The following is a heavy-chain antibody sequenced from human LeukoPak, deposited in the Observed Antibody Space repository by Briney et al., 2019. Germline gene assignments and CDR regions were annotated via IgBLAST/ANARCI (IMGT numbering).Heavy chain of an antibody. Sequence: ASVKVSCKASGYTFTSYAMHWVRQAPGQRLEWMGWINAGNGNTKYSQKFQGRVTITRDTSASTAYMELSSLRSEDTAVYYCARELGYCSSTSCYNWFDPWGQGTLVTVSS. J-gene: IGHJ5*02. CDR2: INAGNGNT. D-gene: IGHD2-2*01. V-gene: IGHV1-3*01. CDR3: ARELGYCSSTSCYNWFDP. CDR1: GYTFTSYA.